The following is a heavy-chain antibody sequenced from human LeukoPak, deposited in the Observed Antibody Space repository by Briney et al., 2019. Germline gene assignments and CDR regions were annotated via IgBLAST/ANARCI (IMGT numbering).Heavy chain of an antibody. CDR2: ISGGGGST. CDR1: GFTFSSYA. V-gene: IGHV3-23*01. CDR3: ATYVRGDFDY. D-gene: IGHD3-10*02. J-gene: IGHJ4*02. Sequence: GGFLRLSCATSGFTFSSYAMSWVRQAPGKGLEWVSTISGGGGSTWYADSVKGRFTISRDNSKNTLYLQLSSLRADDTAVYYCATYVRGDFDYWGQGTLVTVSS.